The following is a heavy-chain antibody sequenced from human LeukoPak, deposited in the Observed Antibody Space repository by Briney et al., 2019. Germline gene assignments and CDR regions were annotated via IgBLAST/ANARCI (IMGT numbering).Heavy chain of an antibody. CDR1: GFTFSSYW. V-gene: IGHV3-7*01. CDR2: IKQDGSEK. Sequence: PGGSLRLSCAASGFTFSSYWMSWVRQAPGKGLEWVANIKQDGSEKYYVDSVKGRFTISRDNAKNSLYLQMNSLRAEDTAVYYCARDTFGRYSSSWSGESDYWGQGTLVTVSS. CDR3: ARDTFGRYSSSWSGESDY. D-gene: IGHD6-13*01. J-gene: IGHJ4*02.